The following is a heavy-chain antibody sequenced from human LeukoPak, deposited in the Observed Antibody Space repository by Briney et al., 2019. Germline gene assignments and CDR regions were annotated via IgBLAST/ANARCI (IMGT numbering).Heavy chain of an antibody. J-gene: IGHJ4*02. CDR1: GFTFSSYA. CDR3: AKDRGRESFYY. CDR2: ISGSGGST. Sequence: GGPLRLSCAASGFTFSSYAMSWVRQAPGKGLEWVSAISGSGGSTYYADSVKGRFTISRDNSKNTLYLQMNSLRAEDTAVYYCAKDRGRESFYYWGQGTLVTVSS. V-gene: IGHV3-23*01. D-gene: IGHD3-10*01.